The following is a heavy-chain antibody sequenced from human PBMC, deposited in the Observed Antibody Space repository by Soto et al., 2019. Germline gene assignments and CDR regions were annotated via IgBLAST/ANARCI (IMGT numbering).Heavy chain of an antibody. CDR2: IKSKTDGGTT. D-gene: IGHD3-9*01. CDR1: GFTFSNAW. J-gene: IGHJ6*02. Sequence: TGGSLRLSCAASGFTFSNAWMSWVRQAPGKGLEWVGRIKSKTDGGTTDYAAPVKGRFTISRDDSKNTLYLQMNSLKTEDTAVYYCTTDIEGSLVGYGMDVWGQGTTVTVSS. CDR3: TTDIEGSLVGYGMDV. V-gene: IGHV3-15*01.